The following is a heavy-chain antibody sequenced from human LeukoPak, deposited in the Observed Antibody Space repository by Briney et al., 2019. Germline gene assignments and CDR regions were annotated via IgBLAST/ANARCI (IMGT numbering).Heavy chain of an antibody. CDR3: AKYFYSSSYYGMDV. CDR2: ISGSGGST. D-gene: IGHD4-11*01. J-gene: IGHJ6*02. V-gene: IGHV3-23*01. CDR1: GFTLSSHA. Sequence: GGSLRLSCAASGFTLSSHAMSWVRQAPGKGVEWVSVISGSGGSTYYTDSVKGRFTISRDNSKDTLYLQMNSLRAGDTAVYYCAKYFYSSSYYGMDVWGQGTTVTVSS.